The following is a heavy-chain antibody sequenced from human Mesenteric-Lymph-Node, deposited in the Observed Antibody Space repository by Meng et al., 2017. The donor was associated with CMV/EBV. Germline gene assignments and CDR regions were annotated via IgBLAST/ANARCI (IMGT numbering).Heavy chain of an antibody. CDR2: MRSDGIST. CDR3: ARAGGTIFGVATSYYGMDV. J-gene: IGHJ6*02. V-gene: IGHV3-30*02. D-gene: IGHD3-3*01. Sequence: GESLKISCAASGFIFSSYGMHWVRQAPGKGLEWVAFMRSDGISTYYVDSVKGRFIISRDNSNNMLYLQMNSLRVEDTAVYYCARAGGTIFGVATSYYGMDVWGQGTTVTVS. CDR1: GFIFSSYG.